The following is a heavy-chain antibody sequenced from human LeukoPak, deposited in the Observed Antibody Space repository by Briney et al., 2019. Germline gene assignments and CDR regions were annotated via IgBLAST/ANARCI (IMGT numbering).Heavy chain of an antibody. D-gene: IGHD1-26*01. CDR2: IIPILGIA. CDR1: GGTFSSYA. Sequence: SVKVSCKASGGTFSSYAISWVRQAPGQGLEWMGRIIPILGIAIYAQKFQGRVTMTEDTSTDTAYMELSSLRSEDTAVYYCATDHSGSYLAFDIWGQGTMVTVSS. V-gene: IGHV1-69*04. J-gene: IGHJ3*02. CDR3: ATDHSGSYLAFDI.